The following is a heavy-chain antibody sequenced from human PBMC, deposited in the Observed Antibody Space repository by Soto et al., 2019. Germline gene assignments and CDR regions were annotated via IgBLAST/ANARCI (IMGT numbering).Heavy chain of an antibody. V-gene: IGHV3-33*01. CDR3: ARDILGWVPGLDY. J-gene: IGHJ4*02. CDR1: GFTFSSYG. CDR2: IWYDGSNK. Sequence: QVQLVESGGGVVQPGRSLRLSCAASGFTFSSYGMHWVRQAPGKVLEWVAVIWYDGSNKYYADSVKGRFTISRDNSKNTLYLQMNSLRAEDTAVYYCARDILGWVPGLDYWGQGTLVTVSS. D-gene: IGHD3-10*01.